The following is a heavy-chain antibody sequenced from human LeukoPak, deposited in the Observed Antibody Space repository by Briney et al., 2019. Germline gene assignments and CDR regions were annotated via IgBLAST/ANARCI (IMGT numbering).Heavy chain of an antibody. Sequence: ASVKVSCTASGYTFTSYDINWVRQATGQGLEWMGWINPNSGGTNYAQKFQGRVTMTRDTSISTAYMELSRLRSDDTAAYYCARGQGGYYDSSGYQPFDYWGQGTLVTVSS. J-gene: IGHJ4*02. CDR2: INPNSGGT. V-gene: IGHV1-2*02. CDR3: ARGQGGYYDSSGYQPFDY. CDR1: GYTFTSYD. D-gene: IGHD3-22*01.